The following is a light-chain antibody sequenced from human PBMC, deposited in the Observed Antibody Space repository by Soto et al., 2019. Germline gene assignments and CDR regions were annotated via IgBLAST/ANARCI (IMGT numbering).Light chain of an antibody. CDR3: MQALQAPPT. Sequence: DIVMTQSPLSLPVTPGEPASISCRSSQSLLHSNGYNYLDWYLQKPGQSPQLLIYLGSNRASGVPDRFSGSGSGTDFTLKISRVEAEDVGVYYCMQALQAPPTFGQGTRLET. CDR1: QSLLHSNGYNY. CDR2: LGS. V-gene: IGKV2-28*01. J-gene: IGKJ5*01.